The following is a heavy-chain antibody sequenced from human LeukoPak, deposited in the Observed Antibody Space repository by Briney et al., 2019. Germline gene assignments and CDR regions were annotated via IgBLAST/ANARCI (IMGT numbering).Heavy chain of an antibody. CDR1: GFTFTFYW. Sequence: GESLKISCAASGFTFTFYWMSWVRQAPGKGLEWVANIKQDGSDKYYVGSVKGRFTISRDNSKNSLYLQMNSLRAEDTAFYFCARHSNKYDFDSSGHYRSFDYWGQGTLVSVSS. D-gene: IGHD3-22*01. J-gene: IGHJ4*02. CDR3: ARHSNKYDFDSSGHYRSFDY. CDR2: IKQDGSDK. V-gene: IGHV3-7*01.